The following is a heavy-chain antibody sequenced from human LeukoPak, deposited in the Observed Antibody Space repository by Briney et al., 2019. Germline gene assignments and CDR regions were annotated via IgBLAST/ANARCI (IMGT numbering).Heavy chain of an antibody. J-gene: IGHJ4*02. CDR2: IKQDGTEK. Sequence: SGGSLRLSCAASGFTFRTYWMSWVRQAPGKGPEWVANIKQDGTEKYYVDSVRGRFTISRDNAKNSLYLQVNNLRVEDTAVYYCARDHGDGYNPTDYFDYWGQGTLVTVSS. D-gene: IGHD5-24*01. V-gene: IGHV3-7*04. CDR1: GFTFRTYW. CDR3: ARDHGDGYNPTDYFDY.